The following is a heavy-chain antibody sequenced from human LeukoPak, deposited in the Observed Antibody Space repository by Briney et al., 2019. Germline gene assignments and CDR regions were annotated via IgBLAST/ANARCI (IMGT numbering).Heavy chain of an antibody. Sequence: QPGGSLRLSCAASGFTFSSYSMNWVRQAPGKGLEWVAVISYDGSNKYYADSVKGRFTISRDNSKNTLYLQMNSLRAEDTAVYYCAKVEAYYDSSGDDAFDIWGQGTMVTVSS. D-gene: IGHD3-22*01. CDR2: ISYDGSNK. V-gene: IGHV3-30*18. J-gene: IGHJ3*02. CDR1: GFTFSSYS. CDR3: AKVEAYYDSSGDDAFDI.